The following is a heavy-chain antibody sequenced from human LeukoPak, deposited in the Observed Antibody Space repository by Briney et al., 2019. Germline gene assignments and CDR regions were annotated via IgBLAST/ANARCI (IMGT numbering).Heavy chain of an antibody. D-gene: IGHD5-12*01. CDR1: GSTFNNYW. J-gene: IGHJ4*02. Sequence: PGGSLRLSCAASGSTFNNYWIHWVRQAPGKGLVWVSHINSDGSSTTYADSVKGRFTISRDNAKNTLYLQMNSLRAEDTAVYYCARVHGYVSGAFDYWGQGSLVTVSS. V-gene: IGHV3-74*03. CDR2: INSDGSST. CDR3: ARVHGYVSGAFDY.